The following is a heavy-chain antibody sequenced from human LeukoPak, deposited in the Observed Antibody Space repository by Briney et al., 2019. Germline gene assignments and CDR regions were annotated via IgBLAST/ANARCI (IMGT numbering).Heavy chain of an antibody. CDR1: GGTFSSYA. D-gene: IGHD3-16*01. V-gene: IGHV1-69*06. J-gene: IGHJ6*03. Sequence: GASVKVSCKASGGTFSSYAISWVRQAAGQGLEWMGGVIPIFGTANYAQKFQGRVTITADKSTSTAYMELSSLRSEDTAVYYCARGETITLSNVWEHYMDVWGKGTTVTVSS. CDR3: ARGETITLSNVWEHYMDV. CDR2: VIPIFGTA.